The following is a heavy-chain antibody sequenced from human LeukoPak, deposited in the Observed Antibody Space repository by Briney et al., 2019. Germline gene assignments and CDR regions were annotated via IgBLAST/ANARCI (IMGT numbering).Heavy chain of an antibody. CDR2: INPSGGST. CDR1: GYTFTSYY. D-gene: IGHD5-18*01. V-gene: IGHV1-46*01. Sequence: ASVKVSCKASGYTFTSYYMHWVRQAPGQGLEWMGIINPSGGSTSYAQKFQGRVTMTRDTSTSTVYMELSSLRSEDTAGYYCASLQGAMATGPHDAFDIWGQGTMVTVSS. CDR3: ASLQGAMATGPHDAFDI. J-gene: IGHJ3*02.